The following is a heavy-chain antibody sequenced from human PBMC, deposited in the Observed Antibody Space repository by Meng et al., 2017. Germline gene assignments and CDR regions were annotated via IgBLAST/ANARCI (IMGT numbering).Heavy chain of an antibody. V-gene: IGHV3-48*03. Sequence: GESLKISCAASGFTFSSYEMNWVRQAPGQGLEWVSYISSSGSTIYYADSVKGRFTISRDNAKNSLYLQMNSLRAEDTAVYYCARDSWITMLVVASWYYYGMDVWGQGTTVTVSS. CDR1: GFTFSSYE. CDR2: ISSSGSTI. J-gene: IGHJ6*02. D-gene: IGHD3-22*01. CDR3: ARDSWITMLVVASWYYYGMDV.